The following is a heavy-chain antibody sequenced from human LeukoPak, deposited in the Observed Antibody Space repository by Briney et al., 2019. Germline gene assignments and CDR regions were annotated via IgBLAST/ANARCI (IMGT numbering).Heavy chain of an antibody. Sequence: PSETLSLTCTVSGGTISSYYWSWIRQPPGKGLEWIGYIYYSGSTNYNPSLKSRVTISVDTSKNQFSLKLRSVTAADTAVYYCASEGLEVAGNFYYWGQGALFTVSS. CDR2: IYYSGST. V-gene: IGHV4-59*08. D-gene: IGHD6-19*01. CDR1: GGTISSYY. J-gene: IGHJ4*02. CDR3: ASEGLEVAGNFYY.